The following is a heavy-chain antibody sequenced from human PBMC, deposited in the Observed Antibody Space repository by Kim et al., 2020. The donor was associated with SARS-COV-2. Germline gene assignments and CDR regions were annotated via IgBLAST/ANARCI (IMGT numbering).Heavy chain of an antibody. V-gene: IGHV3-23*01. D-gene: IGHD1-7*01. CDR3: ADWNYVDY. CDR2: INFDGSST. Sequence: GGSLRLSCAASGLTLSSYAVSWVRQAPGKGLEWVSVINFDGSSTSYTAAVKGRFTISRDNSKNTVYLQMNSLRADDTAVYYCADWNYVDYWGQGTLVIVS. J-gene: IGHJ4*02. CDR1: GLTLSSYA.